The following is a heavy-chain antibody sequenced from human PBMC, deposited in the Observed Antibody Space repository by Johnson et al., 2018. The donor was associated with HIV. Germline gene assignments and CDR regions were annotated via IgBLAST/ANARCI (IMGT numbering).Heavy chain of an antibody. J-gene: IGHJ3*02. Sequence: EVQLVESGGGFVQPGGSLRLSCAASGFRFNDYALIWVRQAPGKGLEWVSAIGTAGDTYYPGSVKGRFTISRENAKNSLYLQMNSLRAEDTAVYYCARGPSQVYWPDVAFDIWGQGTMVTVSS. CDR1: GFRFNDYA. CDR2: IGTAGDT. CDR3: ARGPSQVYWPDVAFDI. D-gene: IGHD2-8*02. V-gene: IGHV3-13*01.